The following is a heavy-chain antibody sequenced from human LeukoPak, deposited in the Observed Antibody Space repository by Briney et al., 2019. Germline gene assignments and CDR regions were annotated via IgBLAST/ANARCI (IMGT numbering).Heavy chain of an antibody. CDR3: AREGYSSGQPPVNWFDP. CDR2: INPNSGGT. J-gene: IGHJ5*02. Sequence: ASVKVSCKASGYTFTGYYMRWVRQAPGQGLEWMGWINPNSGGTNYAQKFQGRVTMTRDTSISTAYMELSRLRSDDTAVYYCAREGYSSGQPPVNWFDPWGQGTLVTVSS. CDR1: GYTFTGYY. D-gene: IGHD6-19*01. V-gene: IGHV1-2*02.